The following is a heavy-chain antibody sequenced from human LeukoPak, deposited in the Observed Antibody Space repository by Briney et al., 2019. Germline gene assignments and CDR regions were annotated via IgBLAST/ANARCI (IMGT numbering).Heavy chain of an antibody. Sequence: PGGSLRLSCAASGFSFSNTWMTWVRQTPGKGLELVSNINIDGSQRYHAYSVEGRFTTSRDNVKNTLYLQMNSLRVEDTAVYYCARDPGRGALDYWGQGALVIVSS. V-gene: IGHV3-7*03. D-gene: IGHD3-10*01. CDR3: ARDPGRGALDY. CDR1: GFSFSNTW. J-gene: IGHJ4*02. CDR2: INIDGSQR.